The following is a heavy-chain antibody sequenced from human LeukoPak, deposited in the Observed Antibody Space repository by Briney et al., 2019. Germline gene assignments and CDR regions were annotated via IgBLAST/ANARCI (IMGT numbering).Heavy chain of an antibody. J-gene: IGHJ4*02. V-gene: IGHV1-18*01. Sequence: EASVKVSCKASGYTFTSYGISWVRQAPGQGLEWMGWISAYNGNTNYAQKLQGRVTMTTDTSTSTAYMELRSLRSDDTAVYYCARVAEYSSSWYPDYWGQGTLVTVSS. CDR2: ISAYNGNT. CDR1: GYTFTSYG. D-gene: IGHD6-13*01. CDR3: ARVAEYSSSWYPDY.